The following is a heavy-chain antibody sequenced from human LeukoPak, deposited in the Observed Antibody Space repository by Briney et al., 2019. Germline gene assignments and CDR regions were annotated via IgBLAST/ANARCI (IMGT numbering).Heavy chain of an antibody. CDR2: IWYDGSNK. D-gene: IGHD1-1*01. Sequence: GRSLRLSCAASGFTFSSYGMHWVRQAPGKGLEWVAVIWYDGSNKYYADSVKGRFTISRDNSKNTLYLQMNSLRAEDTAVYYCARTLIARTTGTHANWFDPWGQGTLVTVSS. J-gene: IGHJ5*02. CDR3: ARTLIARTTGTHANWFDP. V-gene: IGHV3-33*01. CDR1: GFTFSSYG.